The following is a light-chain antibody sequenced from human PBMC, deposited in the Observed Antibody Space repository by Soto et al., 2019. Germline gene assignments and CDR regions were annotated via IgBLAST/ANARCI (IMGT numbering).Light chain of an antibody. V-gene: IGLV2-11*01. CDR1: SRDVGGYNF. CDR3: CSHAGGYSVV. Sequence: QSALTQPRSVSGSPGQSVTISCTGTSRDVGGYNFVSWYQQHPGKAPKFMIYDVSKRPSGVPDRFSGSKSGYTASLTISGLQAEDEADYYCCSHAGGYSVVFGGGTKLTVL. CDR2: DVS. J-gene: IGLJ2*01.